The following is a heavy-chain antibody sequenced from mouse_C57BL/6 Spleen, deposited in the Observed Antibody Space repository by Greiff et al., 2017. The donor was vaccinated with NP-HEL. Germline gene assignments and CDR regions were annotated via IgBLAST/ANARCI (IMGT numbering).Heavy chain of an antibody. D-gene: IGHD4-1*01. Sequence: QVQLQQPGAELVMPGASVKLSCKASGYTFTSYWMHWVKQRPGQGLEWIGEIDPSDSYTNYNQKFKGKSTLTVDKSSSTAYLQLTGLTQEDAAVYYGATSETGTWYFDVWGTGTTVTVSS. CDR3: ATSETGTWYFDV. J-gene: IGHJ1*03. V-gene: IGHV1-69*01. CDR2: IDPSDSYT. CDR1: GYTFTSYW.